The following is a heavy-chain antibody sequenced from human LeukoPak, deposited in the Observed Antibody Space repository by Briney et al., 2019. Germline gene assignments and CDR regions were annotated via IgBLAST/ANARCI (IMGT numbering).Heavy chain of an antibody. Sequence: PSETLSLTCTVSGGSISSGDYYWSWIRQPPGKGLEWIGHIYYSGSTNYNPSLKSRVTISVDTSKNQFSLKLSSVTAADTAVYYCARHKADYGDVFDYWGQGTLVTVSS. D-gene: IGHD4-17*01. V-gene: IGHV4-61*08. CDR3: ARHKADYGDVFDY. J-gene: IGHJ4*02. CDR1: GGSISSGDYY. CDR2: IYYSGST.